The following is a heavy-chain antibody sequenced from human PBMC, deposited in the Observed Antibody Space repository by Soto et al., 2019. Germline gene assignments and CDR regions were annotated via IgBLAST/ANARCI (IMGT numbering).Heavy chain of an antibody. CDR3: ARDPFRTVTTFDH. V-gene: IGHV3-9*01. J-gene: IGHJ4*02. D-gene: IGHD4-17*01. CDR2: ISWKSDVK. Sequence: EVELVESGGGLVQPGRSLRLSCAASGFPFDDHAMHWVRQVPGKGLEWVSGISWKSDVKGYADSVKGRFTISRDNAKKSLFLQMNSLRTEDTALYYCARDPFRTVTTFDHWGQGTLVTVSS. CDR1: GFPFDDHA.